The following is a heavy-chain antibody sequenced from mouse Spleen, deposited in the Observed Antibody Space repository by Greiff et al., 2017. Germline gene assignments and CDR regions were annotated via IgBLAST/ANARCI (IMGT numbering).Heavy chain of an antibody. Sequence: VQRVESGAELVRPGASVTLSCKASGYTFTDYEMHWVKQTPVHGLEWIGAIDPETGGTAYNQKFKGKAILTADKSSSTAYMELRSLTSEDSAVYYCTRREPYYFDYWGQGTTLTVSS. CDR2: IDPETGGT. CDR3: TRREPYYFDY. CDR1: GYTFTDYE. J-gene: IGHJ2*01. V-gene: IGHV1-15*01.